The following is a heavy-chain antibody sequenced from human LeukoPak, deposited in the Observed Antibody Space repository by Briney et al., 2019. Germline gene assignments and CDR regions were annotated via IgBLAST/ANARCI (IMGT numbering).Heavy chain of an antibody. V-gene: IGHV4-59*01. Sequence: SETLSLTCTVSGGSLSSYYWSWIRQPPGKGLEWIGYIYYSGSTNYNPSLKSRVTISVDTSKNQFSLKLSSVTAADTAVYYCARAHMITSYYYYYYMDVWGKGTTVTISS. CDR3: ARAHMITSYYYYYYMDV. D-gene: IGHD3-16*01. J-gene: IGHJ6*03. CDR1: GGSLSSYY. CDR2: IYYSGST.